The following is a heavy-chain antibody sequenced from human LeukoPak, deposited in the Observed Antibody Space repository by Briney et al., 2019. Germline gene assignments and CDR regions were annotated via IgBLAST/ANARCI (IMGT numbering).Heavy chain of an antibody. Sequence: SETLSLTCTVSGGSISGYYWNWIRQPPGKGLEWIGYIYYSGSINHNPSLKSRVTISLDTSKNQFSLKLSSVTAADTAVYYCARDYGGKRFDSWGQGTLVTVSS. D-gene: IGHD4-23*01. CDR1: GGSISGYY. CDR3: ARDYGGKRFDS. J-gene: IGHJ4*02. CDR2: IYYSGSI. V-gene: IGHV4-59*01.